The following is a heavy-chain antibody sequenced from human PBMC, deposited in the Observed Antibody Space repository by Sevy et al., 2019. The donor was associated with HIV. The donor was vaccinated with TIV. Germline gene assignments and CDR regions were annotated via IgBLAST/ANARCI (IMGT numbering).Heavy chain of an antibody. D-gene: IGHD5-12*01. V-gene: IGHV3-48*01. Sequence: GGSLRLSCVASGFDFSYNAMNWVRQAPGKGLEWLSYIDSGTGTVTYANSVKGRFTISRDNAKNSLYLQLNGLRGEDLAVYYCARDRGRWLQPHSFDYWGQGTLVTVSS. CDR3: ARDRGRWLQPHSFDY. J-gene: IGHJ4*02. CDR1: GFDFSYNA. CDR2: IDSGTGTV.